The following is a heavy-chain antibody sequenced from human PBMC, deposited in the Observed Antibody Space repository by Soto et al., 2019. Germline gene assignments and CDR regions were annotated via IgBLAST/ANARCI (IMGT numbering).Heavy chain of an antibody. V-gene: IGHV4-30-4*01. CDR1: GGSISSGDYY. Sequence: QVQLQESGPGLVKPSQTLSLTCTVSGGSISSGDYYWSWIRQPPGKGLEWIGYIYYSGSTYYNPSLKSRVTISVDTSKNQCSLKLSSVTAADTAVYYCARALTDIVVVPAARGWFDPWGQGTLVTVSS. CDR2: IYYSGST. CDR3: ARALTDIVVVPAARGWFDP. J-gene: IGHJ5*02. D-gene: IGHD2-2*01.